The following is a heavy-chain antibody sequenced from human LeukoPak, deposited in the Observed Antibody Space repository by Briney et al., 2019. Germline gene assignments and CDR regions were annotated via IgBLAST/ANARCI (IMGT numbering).Heavy chain of an antibody. D-gene: IGHD5-18*01. CDR3: AKDLSWNTADR. V-gene: IGHV3-74*01. CDR2: INPDGTII. CDR1: GFTYTDYW. Sequence: GGSLRLSCVGPGFTYTDYWMLWFRQAPGKGPVWVSRINPDGTIIDYADSVKGRFSISRDNAKNLLYLQMNGLRADDTAVYYCAKDLSWNTADRWGQGILVTVSS. J-gene: IGHJ5*02.